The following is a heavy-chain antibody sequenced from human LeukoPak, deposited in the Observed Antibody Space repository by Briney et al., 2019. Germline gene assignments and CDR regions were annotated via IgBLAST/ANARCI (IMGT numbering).Heavy chain of an antibody. V-gene: IGHV1-18*01. Sequence: ASVKVSCKASGYTFTSYGISWVRQAPGQGLEWMGWISAYNGNTNYAQKLQGRVTMTTDTSTSTAYMELRSLRSDDTAVYYCARVLMQQLVTDNWFDPWGQGTLVTVSS. CDR3: ARVLMQQLVTDNWFDP. D-gene: IGHD6-13*01. J-gene: IGHJ5*02. CDR2: ISAYNGNT. CDR1: GYTFTSYG.